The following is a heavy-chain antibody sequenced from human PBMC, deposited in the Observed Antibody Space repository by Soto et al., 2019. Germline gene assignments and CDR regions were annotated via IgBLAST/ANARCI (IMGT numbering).Heavy chain of an antibody. CDR3: AKDHGFPYYYDS. Sequence: GGSLRLSCAASGFTFSSYGMHWVRQAPGKGLEWVAVISYDGSNKYYADSVKGRFTISRDNSKNTLYLQMNSLRAEDTAVYYCAKDHGFPYYYDSWGQGTLVTVSS. D-gene: IGHD5-12*01. V-gene: IGHV3-30*18. CDR1: GFTFSSYG. J-gene: IGHJ4*02. CDR2: ISYDGSNK.